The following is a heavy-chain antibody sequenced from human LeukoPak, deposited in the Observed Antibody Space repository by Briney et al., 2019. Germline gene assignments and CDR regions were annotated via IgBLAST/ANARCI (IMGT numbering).Heavy chain of an antibody. J-gene: IGHJ3*02. D-gene: IGHD6-19*01. Sequence: PGRYLRFSCAASGFTFSSYGMHWDPQAPGKGLVGVAVIWYDGSDKYEAGSVKGRFTISRDNSKNTLYVKMNSLRAEERGMYYCAKESIAVAGGAFDIWGQGTMVTVSS. CDR1: GFTFSSYG. V-gene: IGHV3-33*06. CDR2: IWYDGSDK. CDR3: AKESIAVAGGAFDI.